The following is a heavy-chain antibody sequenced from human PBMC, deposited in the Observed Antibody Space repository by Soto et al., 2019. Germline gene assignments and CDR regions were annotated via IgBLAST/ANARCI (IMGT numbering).Heavy chain of an antibody. V-gene: IGHV4-39*07. CDR3: ARVWGGAFDI. D-gene: IGHD3-10*01. CDR1: GGSICSSSYY. CDR2: IYYSGST. Sequence: PSETLSLTCTVSGGSICSSSYYWGWIRQPPGKGLEWIGSIYYSGSTYYNPSLKSRVTISVDTSKNQFSLKLSSVTAADTAVYYCARVWGGAFDIWGQGTMVTVSS. J-gene: IGHJ3*02.